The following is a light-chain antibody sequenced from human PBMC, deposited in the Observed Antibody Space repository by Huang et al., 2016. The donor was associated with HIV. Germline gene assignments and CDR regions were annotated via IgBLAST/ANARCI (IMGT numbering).Light chain of an antibody. CDR3: QQYDNWPLT. CDR2: GAS. CDR1: LSVSTN. Sequence: ERVMTQSPATVSLSPGERATLSCRASLSVSTNLAWYQQRPGQAPRLLIYGASTRATGIPARFSGSGSGAEFTLTISSLQSEDFAVYYCQQYDNWPLTFGGGTKVQIK. J-gene: IGKJ4*01. V-gene: IGKV3-15*01.